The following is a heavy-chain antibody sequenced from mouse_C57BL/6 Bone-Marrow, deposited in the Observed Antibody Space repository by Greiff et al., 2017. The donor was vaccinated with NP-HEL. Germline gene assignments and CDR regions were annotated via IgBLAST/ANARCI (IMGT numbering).Heavy chain of an antibody. CDR3: ARRTLRRYFDV. V-gene: IGHV1-7*01. D-gene: IGHD1-1*01. CDR1: GYTFTSYW. Sequence: VQLQQSGAELAKPGASVKLSCKASGYTFTSYWMHWVKQRPGQGLEWIGYINPSSGYTNYNLKFKDKATLTADKSSSTAYMQLSSLTYEGSAVYYWARRTLRRYFDVWGTGTTVTVSS. CDR2: INPSSGYT. J-gene: IGHJ1*03.